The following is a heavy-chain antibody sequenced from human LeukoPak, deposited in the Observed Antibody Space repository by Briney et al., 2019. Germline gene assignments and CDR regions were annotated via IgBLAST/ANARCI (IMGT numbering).Heavy chain of an antibody. J-gene: IGHJ4*02. CDR2: INHSGSS. Sequence: SETLSLTCAVYGGSFSGYYWTWIRQSPGKGLVWIGEINHSGSSNSNSSLKSRLTVSVDPSKNQFSLKLSSVTAADTAVYYCARAPGWRRVVAATTGYFDYWGQGTLVTVSS. D-gene: IGHD2-15*01. CDR1: GGSFSGYY. CDR3: ARAPGWRRVVAATTGYFDY. V-gene: IGHV4-34*01.